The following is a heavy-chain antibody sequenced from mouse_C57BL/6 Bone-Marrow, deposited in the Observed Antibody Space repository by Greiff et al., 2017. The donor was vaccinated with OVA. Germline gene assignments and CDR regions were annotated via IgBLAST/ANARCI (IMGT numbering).Heavy chain of an antibody. CDR3: EEDIYYYCRGYFDV. V-gene: IGHV1-55*01. CDR2: IYPGSGST. J-gene: IGHJ1*03. Sequence: QVQLKQPGAELVKPGASVKMSCKASGYTFTSYWITWVKQRPGQGLEWIGDIYPGSGSTNYNEKFKSKATLTVDTSSSTAYMQLSSLTSEDSAVYYGEEDIYYYCRGYFDVWGTGTTVTVSS. D-gene: IGHD1-1*01. CDR1: GYTFTSYW.